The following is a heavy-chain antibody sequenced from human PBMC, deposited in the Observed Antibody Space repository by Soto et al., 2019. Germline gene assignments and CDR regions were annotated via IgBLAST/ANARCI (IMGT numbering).Heavy chain of an antibody. CDR3: ARDRYYYDSSGYPWFDP. CDR1: GFTFSSYG. V-gene: IGHV3-21*01. J-gene: IGHJ5*02. CDR2: ISSSSSYI. D-gene: IGHD3-22*01. Sequence: PGGSQRLSCAASGFTFSSYGMNWVRQAPGKGLEWVSSISSSSSYIYYADSVKGRFTISRDNAKNSLYLQMNSLRAEDTAVYYCARDRYYYDSSGYPWFDPWGQGTLVTVSS.